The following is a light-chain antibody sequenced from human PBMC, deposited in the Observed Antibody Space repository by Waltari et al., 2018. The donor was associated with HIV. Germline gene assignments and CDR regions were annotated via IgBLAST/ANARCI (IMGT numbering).Light chain of an antibody. CDR1: SSDVGSYYL. V-gene: IGLV2-23*01. J-gene: IGLJ2*01. CDR3: CSYAGSSTLEV. CDR2: EGS. Sequence: QSALTQPASVSGSPGQSITISCTGTSSDVGSYYLVSWYQQHPGKAPKLMIYEGSKRPSGVSNRFSGSKSGNTTSLTISGLQAEDEADYYCCSYAGSSTLEVFGGGTKLTVL.